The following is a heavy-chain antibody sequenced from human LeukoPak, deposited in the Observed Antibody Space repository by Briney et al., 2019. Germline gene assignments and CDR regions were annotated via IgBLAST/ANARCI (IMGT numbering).Heavy chain of an antibody. J-gene: IGHJ4*02. CDR3: ARDNVIRGAPEFDY. V-gene: IGHV3-7*01. D-gene: IGHD3-10*01. CDR2: IKQDGSEK. Sequence: IKQDGSEKYFVHSMKGRFTISRDNSKNSLSLQMNSLRAVDTAVYYCARDNVIRGAPEFDYWGQGTLVTVSS.